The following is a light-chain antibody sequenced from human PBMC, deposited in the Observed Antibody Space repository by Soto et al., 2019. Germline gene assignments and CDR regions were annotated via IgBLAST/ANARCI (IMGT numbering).Light chain of an antibody. J-gene: IGKJ5*01. Sequence: EIVLTQSPATLSLSPGERATLSCRASQSVGSYLAWYQQKPGQAPRLLIFNTSNRATGIPARFSGSGSGTDFTLPISGLEPEDFAVYYCQQRTNRPPITFGQGTRLEIK. V-gene: IGKV3-11*01. CDR2: NTS. CDR3: QQRTNRPPIT. CDR1: QSVGSY.